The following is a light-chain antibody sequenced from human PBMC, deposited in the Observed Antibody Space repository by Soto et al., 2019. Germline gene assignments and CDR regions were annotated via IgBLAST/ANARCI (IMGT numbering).Light chain of an antibody. J-gene: IGKJ5*01. CDR3: EQYGSSSL. CDR1: QSVSSIN. V-gene: IGKV3-20*01. Sequence: EIVLTQYPGTLSLSPGERATLDCRASQSVSSINFALYQQKPGQAPRLLIYGASSRATGIPDRFSGSGSGRDCPLTISRLDQEGFAVYSCEQYGSSSLFGQGTRLALK. CDR2: GAS.